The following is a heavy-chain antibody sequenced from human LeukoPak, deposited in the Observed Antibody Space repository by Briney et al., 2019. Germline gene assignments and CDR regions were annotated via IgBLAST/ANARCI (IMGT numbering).Heavy chain of an antibody. D-gene: IGHD6-19*01. CDR1: GGSFSGYY. V-gene: IGHV4-34*01. CDR3: ARLAGSGWQYYFDY. J-gene: IGHJ4*02. Sequence: SETLSLTCAVHGGSFSGYYWSWIRQPPGKGLEWIGEINHSGSTNYNPSLKSRVTISVDTSKNQFSLKLSSVTAADTAVYYCARLAGSGWQYYFDYWGQGTLVTVSS. CDR2: INHSGST.